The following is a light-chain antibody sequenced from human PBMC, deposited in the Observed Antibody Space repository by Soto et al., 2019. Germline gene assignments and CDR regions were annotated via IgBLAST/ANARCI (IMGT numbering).Light chain of an antibody. CDR3: QQPKSLPRT. CDR1: QDISNW. CDR2: AAS. Sequence: DIQMTQSPSSVSASVGDRVTITCRASQDISNWLAWYQQKPGKAPKLLIYAASTLESGVPSRFSGSVSGTDFTLTIRSLQPEDFATYYCQQPKSLPRTFGGGTRVEIK. J-gene: IGKJ4*01. V-gene: IGKV1-12*01.